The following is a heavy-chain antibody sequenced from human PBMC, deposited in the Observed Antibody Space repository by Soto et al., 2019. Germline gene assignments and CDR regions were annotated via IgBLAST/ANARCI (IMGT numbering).Heavy chain of an antibody. CDR1: GFTLRNYW. V-gene: IGHV3-74*03. D-gene: IGHD3-16*02. J-gene: IGHJ4*02. CDR2: INVEGSMT. Sequence: PGGSLRLSCTASGFTLRNYWMHWVRQAPGKGLVWVSRINVEGSMTQYADFVKGRFTISRDNAKNTLYLQMNSLSAEDTAVYYCARGYRDYWGQGTLVTVSS. CDR3: ARGYRDY.